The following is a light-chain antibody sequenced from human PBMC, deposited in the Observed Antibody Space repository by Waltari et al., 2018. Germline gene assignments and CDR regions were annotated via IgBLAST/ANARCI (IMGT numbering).Light chain of an antibody. Sequence: QSVLTQPPSASGTPGQRVTISCSGGSPNIGSNVVNWYQQFPGTAPKLLIYTNNRRPSGVPDRFSGSKSGTSASLAISGLQSEDEADYYCAAWDHSLNGPVFGGGTKLTVL. J-gene: IGLJ2*01. CDR3: AAWDHSLNGPV. V-gene: IGLV1-44*01. CDR2: TNN. CDR1: SPNIGSNV.